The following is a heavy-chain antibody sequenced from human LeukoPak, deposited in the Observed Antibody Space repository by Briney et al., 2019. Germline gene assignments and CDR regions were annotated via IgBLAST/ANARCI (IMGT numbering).Heavy chain of an antibody. D-gene: IGHD3-3*01. CDR3: ARFYLRYDFWSGYYNFFDY. CDR1: GYTFTGYY. CDR2: INPNSGGT. V-gene: IGHV1-2*06. J-gene: IGHJ4*02. Sequence: ASVKVSCKASGYTFTGYYMHWVRQAPGQGLEWMGRINPNSGGTNYAQKFQGRVTMTRDTSISTAYMELSRLRSDDTAVYYCARFYLRYDFWSGYYNFFDYWGQGTLVTVSS.